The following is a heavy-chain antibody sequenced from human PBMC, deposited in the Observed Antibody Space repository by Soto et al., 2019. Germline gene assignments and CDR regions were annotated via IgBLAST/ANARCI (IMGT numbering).Heavy chain of an antibody. CDR1: GFTLSSYG. CDR2: ISYDGSNK. Sequence: HPGGSLRLSCAASGFTLSSYGMHWVRQAPGKGLEWVAVISYDGSNKYYADSVKGRFTISRDNSKNTLYLQMNSLRAEDTAVYYCAKVRRMPEDAEVDYYYYGMDVWGQGTTVTVSS. J-gene: IGHJ6*02. D-gene: IGHD2-2*01. CDR3: AKVRRMPEDAEVDYYYYGMDV. V-gene: IGHV3-30*18.